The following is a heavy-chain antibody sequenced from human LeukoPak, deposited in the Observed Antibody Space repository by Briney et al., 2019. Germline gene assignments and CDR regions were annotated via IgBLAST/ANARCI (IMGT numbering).Heavy chain of an antibody. J-gene: IGHJ4*02. Sequence: ASVKVSCKASGYTFTSYYMHLVRQAPGPGLEWMGIINPSGGSTSYAQKFQGRVTMTRAMSTSTVYMELSSLRSEDTAVYYCASRNLGNDYWGQGTLVTVSS. CDR1: GYTFTSYY. V-gene: IGHV1-46*01. D-gene: IGHD7-27*01. CDR2: INPSGGST. CDR3: ASRNLGNDY.